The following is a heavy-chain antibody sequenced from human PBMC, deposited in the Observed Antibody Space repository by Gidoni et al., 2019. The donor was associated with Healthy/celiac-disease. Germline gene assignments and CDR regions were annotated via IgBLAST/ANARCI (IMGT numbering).Heavy chain of an antibody. J-gene: IGHJ4*02. CDR1: GFTFSSYA. CDR2: ISYDGSNK. CDR3: ARDPGIYSSSSSGDH. Sequence: QVQLVESGGGVVQPGRSLRLSCAASGFTFSSYAMHWVRQAPGKGLEWVAVISYDGSNKYYADSVKGRFTISRDNSKNTLYLQMNSLRAEDTAVYYCARDPGIYSSSSSGDHWGQGTLVTVSS. D-gene: IGHD6-6*01. V-gene: IGHV3-30-3*01.